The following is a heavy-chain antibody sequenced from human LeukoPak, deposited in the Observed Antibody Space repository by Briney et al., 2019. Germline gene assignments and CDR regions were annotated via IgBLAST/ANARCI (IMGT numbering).Heavy chain of an antibody. Sequence: AETLSLTCTVSGGSISSYYWSWIRQPPGKGLEWIGYIYYSGSTNYNPSLKSRVTISVDTSKNQFSLKLSSVTAADTAVYYCARDQDWFDPWGQGTLVTVSS. CDR3: ARDQDWFDP. J-gene: IGHJ5*02. V-gene: IGHV4-59*01. CDR2: IYYSGST. CDR1: GGSISSYY.